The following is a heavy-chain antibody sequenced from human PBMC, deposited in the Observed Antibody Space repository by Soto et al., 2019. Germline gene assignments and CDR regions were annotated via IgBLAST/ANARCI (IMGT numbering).Heavy chain of an antibody. CDR2: INANTGAT. Sequence: QVRLVQSGAEVGQPGASVKVSCKASGHTSRNNGISWVRQAPGQGLEWMGFINANTGATNYARKFRARLTLTTDTFTRPVDMEVRSLRSADPAVYYCGRDAEQFDQRLLDYWGQGTLVTVSS. CDR1: GHTSRNNG. V-gene: IGHV1-18*01. D-gene: IGHD6-6*01. J-gene: IGHJ4*02. CDR3: GRDAEQFDQRLLDY.